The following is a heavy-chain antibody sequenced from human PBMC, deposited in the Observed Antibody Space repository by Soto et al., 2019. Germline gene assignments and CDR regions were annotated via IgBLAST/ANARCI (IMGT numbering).Heavy chain of an antibody. CDR2: IYYSGST. Sequence: SETLSLTCTVSGGSISSYYWSWIRQPPGKGLEWIGYIYYSGSTNYNPSLKSRVTISVDTSKNQFSLKLSSVTAADTAVYYCAREEGMVRGRAAFDIWGQGTMVTVS. J-gene: IGHJ3*02. CDR1: GGSISSYY. CDR3: AREEGMVRGRAAFDI. D-gene: IGHD3-10*01. V-gene: IGHV4-59*01.